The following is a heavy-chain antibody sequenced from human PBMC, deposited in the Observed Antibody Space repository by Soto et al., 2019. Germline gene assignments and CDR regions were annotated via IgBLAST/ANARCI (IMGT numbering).Heavy chain of an antibody. Sequence: GESLKISCKGSGYSFAGYWITWVLQKPGRGLEWMGRIDPSDSQTYYSPSFRGHVTISATKSITTVFLQWSSLRASDTAMYYCARQIYDSDTGPNFQYYFDSWGQGTPVTVSS. CDR2: IDPSDSQT. CDR1: GYSFAGYW. D-gene: IGHD3-22*01. J-gene: IGHJ4*02. V-gene: IGHV5-10-1*01. CDR3: ARQIYDSDTGPNFQYYFDS.